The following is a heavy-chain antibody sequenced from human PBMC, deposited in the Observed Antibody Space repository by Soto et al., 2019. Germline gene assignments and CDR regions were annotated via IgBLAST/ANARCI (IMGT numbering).Heavy chain of an antibody. CDR3: ARDETQKGDSRSRVGYYYYYGMDV. Sequence: VASVKVSGKASRYSFTRYYMHWVRPAPGQGLEWMGWINPSCGGTNYGEKLQGRVTMTRDTTISIAYMELRRLRYDDTAVYSCARDETQKGDSRSRVGYYYYYGMDVWGQGTTVTVSS. CDR2: INPSCGGT. D-gene: IGHD6-6*01. CDR1: RYSFTRYY. V-gene: IGHV1-2*02. J-gene: IGHJ6*02.